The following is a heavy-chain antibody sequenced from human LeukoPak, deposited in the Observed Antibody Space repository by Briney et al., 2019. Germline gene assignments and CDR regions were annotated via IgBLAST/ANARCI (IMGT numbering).Heavy chain of an antibody. V-gene: IGHV4-30-2*01. Sequence: SETLSLTCSVSGTSISSGGYYYTWIRQPPGKGLEWIGYMYHSGISYYNPSLKNRLSISVDRSKNQFSLRLSSVTAADTAIYYCAKTLDYWGQGTLVTVSS. CDR1: GTSISSGGYY. J-gene: IGHJ4*02. CDR3: AKTLDY. CDR2: MYHSGIS.